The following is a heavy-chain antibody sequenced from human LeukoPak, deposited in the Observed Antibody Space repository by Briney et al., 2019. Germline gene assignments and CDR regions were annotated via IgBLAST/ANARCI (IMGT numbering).Heavy chain of an antibody. J-gene: IGHJ3*02. CDR1: GGSFSGYY. CDR3: ARGLYYYDSSGYERDDAFDI. Sequence: PGETLSLTCAVHGGSFSGYYWSSIRQPPGRGLEWIGEINRRGRTNYNPSLKSRLTISVDTSKNQFSLKLSSVTAADTAVYYCARGLYYYDSSGYERDDAFDIWGQGTMVTVSS. V-gene: IGHV4-34*01. D-gene: IGHD3-22*01. CDR2: INRRGRT.